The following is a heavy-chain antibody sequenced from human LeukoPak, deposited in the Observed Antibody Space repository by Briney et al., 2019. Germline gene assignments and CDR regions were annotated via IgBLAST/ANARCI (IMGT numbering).Heavy chain of an antibody. CDR2: IYYDGNTK. J-gene: IGHJ5*02. D-gene: IGHD6-19*01. V-gene: IGHV3-30*12. CDR1: GFTFSAYG. CDR3: ARIIAVAGTYP. Sequence: GGSLRLSCAASGFTFSAYGMHWVRQAPGKGLEWVAFIYYDGNTKYYADSVKGRFTISRDNSKNSLYLQMNSLRAEDTAVYYCARIIAVAGTYPWGQGTLVTVSS.